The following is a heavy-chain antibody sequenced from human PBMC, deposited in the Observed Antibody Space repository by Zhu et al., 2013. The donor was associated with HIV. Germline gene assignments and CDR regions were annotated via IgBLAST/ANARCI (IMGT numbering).Heavy chain of an antibody. Sequence: QVQLAQSGAEVKKPGSSVKVSCKASGGTFSSYTISWVRQAPGQGLEWMGRIIPILGIANYAQKFQGRVTITADKSTSTAYMELSSLRSEDTAVYYCAIGSTAGTVVTTWGSAFDIWGQGTMVTVSS. CDR3: AIGSTAGTVVTTWGSAFDI. D-gene: IGHD4-4*01. CDR2: IIPILGIA. J-gene: IGHJ3*02. V-gene: IGHV1-69*02. CDR1: GGTFSSYT.